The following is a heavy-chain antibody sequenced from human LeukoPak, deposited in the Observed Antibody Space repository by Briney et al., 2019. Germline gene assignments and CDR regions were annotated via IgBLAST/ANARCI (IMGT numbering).Heavy chain of an antibody. D-gene: IGHD2-8*01. J-gene: IGHJ3*02. V-gene: IGHV1-2*02. CDR1: GYTFTGYY. Sequence: ASVKVSCKASGYTFTGYYMHWVRQAPGQGLEWMGWINPNSGGTNYAQKFQGRVTMTRDTSISTAYMELSRLRSDDTAVYYCARGRLRCTNGVCSLDAFDIWGQGTMVTVSS. CDR3: ARGRLRCTNGVCSLDAFDI. CDR2: INPNSGGT.